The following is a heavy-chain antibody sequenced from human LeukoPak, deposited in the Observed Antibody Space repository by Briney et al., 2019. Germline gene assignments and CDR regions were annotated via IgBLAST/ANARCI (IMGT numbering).Heavy chain of an antibody. D-gene: IGHD1-1*01. CDR1: GFTFSSYS. CDR2: ISSSSRSSTI. CDR3: ARVDYTNWYSFDY. V-gene: IGHV3-48*01. Sequence: GGSLRLSCAASGFTFSSYSMNWVRQAPGKGLEWVSYISSSSRSSTIYYADSVKGRFTISRDNAKNSLYLQMNGLRAEDTAVYYCARVDYTNWYSFDYWGQGTQVTVSS. J-gene: IGHJ4*02.